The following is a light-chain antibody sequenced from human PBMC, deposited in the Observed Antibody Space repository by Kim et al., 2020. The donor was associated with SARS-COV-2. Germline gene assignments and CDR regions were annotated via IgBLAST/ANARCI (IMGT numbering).Light chain of an antibody. V-gene: IGKV3-20*01. CDR1: QSVSNSY. CDR2: GAS. J-gene: IGKJ1*01. CDR3: QQYGSSPWT. Sequence: SPGERATLSCRASQSVSNSYLAWFQQKPGQAPRLLMFGASNRATGSPDRFTGSGSGTDFTLTISRLEPEDFAVYFCQQYGSSPWTFGQGTKVDIK.